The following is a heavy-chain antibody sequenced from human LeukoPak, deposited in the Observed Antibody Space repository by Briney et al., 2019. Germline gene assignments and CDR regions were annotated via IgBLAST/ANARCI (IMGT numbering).Heavy chain of an antibody. CDR2: TSYDGSNK. Sequence: GGSLRLSCAASGFTFSSYAMRWVGQAPGKGREGVAVTSYDGSNKYYADSVKGRITISRDNSKNTLYLQMNSLRAEDTAVYYCACGGYSYGYGYWGQGTLVTVSS. CDR3: ACGGYSYGYGY. V-gene: IGHV3-30-3*01. J-gene: IGHJ4*02. CDR1: GFTFSSYA. D-gene: IGHD5-18*01.